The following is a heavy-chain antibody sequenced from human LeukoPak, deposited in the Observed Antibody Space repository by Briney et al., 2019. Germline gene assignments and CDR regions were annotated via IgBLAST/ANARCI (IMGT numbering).Heavy chain of an antibody. D-gene: IGHD3-22*01. V-gene: IGHV4-38-2*02. CDR3: ARLYYDSSVDDAFDI. Sequence: SETLSLTCTVSGYSISSGYYWGWIRQPPGKGLEWIGSIYHSGSTYYNPSLKSRVTISVDTSKNQFSLKLSSVTAADTAVYYCARLYYDSSVDDAFDIWGQGTMVTVSS. J-gene: IGHJ3*02. CDR1: GYSISSGYY. CDR2: IYHSGST.